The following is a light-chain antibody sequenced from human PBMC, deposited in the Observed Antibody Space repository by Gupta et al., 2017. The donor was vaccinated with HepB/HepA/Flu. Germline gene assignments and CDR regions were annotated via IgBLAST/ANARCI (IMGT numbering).Light chain of an antibody. Sequence: DIVMTQSPDSLAVSLGERATINCKSSQSVLYSSNNKNYFAWYQQKPGQPPKLLIYWASTRESGVPDRFSGSGSGTDFTLTISSLQAEDVAVYYCQQDDNTPLTFGGGTRVEIK. V-gene: IGKV4-1*01. J-gene: IGKJ4*01. CDR3: QQDDNTPLT. CDR1: QSVLYSSNNKNY. CDR2: WAS.